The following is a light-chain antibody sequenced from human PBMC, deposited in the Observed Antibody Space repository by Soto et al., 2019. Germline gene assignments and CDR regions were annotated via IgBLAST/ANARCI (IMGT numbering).Light chain of an antibody. CDR2: GNS. J-gene: IGLJ2*01. CDR3: QSYDSSLSGWGV. CDR1: SSNIGAGYD. Sequence: QSVLTQPPSVSGAPGQRVTISCTGSSSNIGAGYDVHWYQQLPGTAPKLLIYGNSNRPSGVPDRFSGSKSGTSASLAITGLQAGDEADYYCQSYDSSLSGWGVFGGATKLTVL. V-gene: IGLV1-40*01.